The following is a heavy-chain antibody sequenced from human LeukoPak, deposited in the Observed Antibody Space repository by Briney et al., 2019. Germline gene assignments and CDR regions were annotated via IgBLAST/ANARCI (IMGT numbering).Heavy chain of an antibody. D-gene: IGHD2-15*01. Sequence: SVKVSCKASGGTFSSYAISWVRQAPGQGLEWMGGIIPIFGTANYAQKFQGRVTITADESTSTAYMELSSLRSEDTAVYYCARELPYEEGLYYYYSMDVWGQGTTVTVSS. CDR2: IIPIFGTA. V-gene: IGHV1-69*01. J-gene: IGHJ6*02. CDR3: ARELPYEEGLYYYYSMDV. CDR1: GGTFSSYA.